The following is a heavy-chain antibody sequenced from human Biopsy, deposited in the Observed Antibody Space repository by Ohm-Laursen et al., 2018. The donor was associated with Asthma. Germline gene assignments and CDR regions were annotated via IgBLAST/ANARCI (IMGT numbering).Heavy chain of an antibody. J-gene: IGHJ4*02. CDR3: VRHQYSSSWSTFDY. Sequence: PGTLSLTCTVSGGSITSSSYYWGWIRQPPGKGMEWIGSMYHSGSPYYHPSLKSRATISVDTSKNQLSLKMSSVTAADTAVYFCVRHQYSSSWSTFDYWVQGALVTVSS. D-gene: IGHD3-22*01. V-gene: IGHV4-39*01. CDR1: GGSITSSSYY. CDR2: MYHSGSP.